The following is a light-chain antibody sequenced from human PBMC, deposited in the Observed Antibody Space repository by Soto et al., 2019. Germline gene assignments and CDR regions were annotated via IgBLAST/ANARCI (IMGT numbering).Light chain of an antibody. CDR2: GAS. CDR3: QQYNIWYT. J-gene: IGKJ2*01. CDR1: QSVNSN. V-gene: IGKV3-15*01. Sequence: ETVMTQSPATLSVSPGERATLSCRASQSVNSNLAWYQQKRGQAPRLLIYGASTRATGVPARFSGSGSGTKFTLTISSLQSEDFAVYYCQQYNIWYTFGQGTKLEIK.